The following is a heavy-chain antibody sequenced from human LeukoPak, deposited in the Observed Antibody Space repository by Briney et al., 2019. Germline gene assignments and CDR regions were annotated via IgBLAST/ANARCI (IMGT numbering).Heavy chain of an antibody. CDR2: IYHSGST. Sequence: SETLSLTCTVSGGSISSGGYYWSWIRQPPGKGLEWIGYIYHSGSTYYNPSLKSRVTISVDRSKNQFSLKLSSVTAADTAVYYCARTGRGIVVTSTFDPWGQGTLVTVSS. J-gene: IGHJ5*02. D-gene: IGHD3-22*01. CDR1: GGSISSGGYY. V-gene: IGHV4-30-2*01. CDR3: ARTGRGIVVTSTFDP.